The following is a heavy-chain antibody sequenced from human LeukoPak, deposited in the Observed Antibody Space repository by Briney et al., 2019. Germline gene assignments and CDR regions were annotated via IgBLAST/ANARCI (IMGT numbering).Heavy chain of an antibody. CDR1: GFTFSSYG. CDR3: AKEGTLFYDSSGPILDY. CDR2: ISYDGSNK. Sequence: GRSLRLSCAASGFTFSSYGMHWVRQAPGKGLEWVAVISYDGSNKYYADSVKGRFTISRDNSKNTLYLQMNSLRAEDTAVYYCAKEGTLFYDSSGPILDYWGQGTLVTVSS. J-gene: IGHJ4*02. V-gene: IGHV3-30*18. D-gene: IGHD3-22*01.